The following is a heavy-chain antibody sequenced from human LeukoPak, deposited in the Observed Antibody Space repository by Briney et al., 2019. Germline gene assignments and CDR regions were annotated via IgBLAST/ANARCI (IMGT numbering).Heavy chain of an antibody. Sequence: GGSLRLSCAASGFTFSSYAMSWVRQAPGKGLEWVSAISGSGGSTYYVDSVKGRFTISRDNSKNTLYLQMNSLRAEDTAVYYCAKDRLRIAVAGTFDPWGQGTLVTVSS. CDR1: GFTFSSYA. CDR2: ISGSGGST. CDR3: AKDRLRIAVAGTFDP. J-gene: IGHJ5*02. D-gene: IGHD6-19*01. V-gene: IGHV3-23*01.